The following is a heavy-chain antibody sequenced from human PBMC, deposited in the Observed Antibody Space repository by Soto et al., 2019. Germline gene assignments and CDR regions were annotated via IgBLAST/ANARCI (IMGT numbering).Heavy chain of an antibody. CDR3: ARDPMRYSTYFDY. Sequence: QVQLQESGPGLVKPSETLSLTCTVSDGSISSGGYYWSWIREHPGKGLEWIGYIYHSGNTYYNPSLKSRVTISVDTSKIQFSLKLSSVTAADTAVYYCARDPMRYSTYFDYWGQGTLVTVSS. V-gene: IGHV4-31*03. CDR2: IYHSGNT. CDR1: DGSISSGGYY. D-gene: IGHD2-15*01. J-gene: IGHJ4*02.